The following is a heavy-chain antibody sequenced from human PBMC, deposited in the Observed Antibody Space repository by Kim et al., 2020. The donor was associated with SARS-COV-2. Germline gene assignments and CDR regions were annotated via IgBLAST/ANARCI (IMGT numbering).Heavy chain of an antibody. CDR3: ARNVLLWFGPYGRFDP. CDR2: IYYSGST. V-gene: IGHV4-39*07. D-gene: IGHD3-10*01. Sequence: SETLSLTCTVSGGSISSSSYYWGWIRQPPGKGLEWIGSIYYSGSTYYNPSLKSRVTISVDTSKNQFSLKLSSVTAADTAVYYCARNVLLWFGPYGRFDPWGQGTLVTVSS. CDR1: GGSISSSSYY. J-gene: IGHJ5*02.